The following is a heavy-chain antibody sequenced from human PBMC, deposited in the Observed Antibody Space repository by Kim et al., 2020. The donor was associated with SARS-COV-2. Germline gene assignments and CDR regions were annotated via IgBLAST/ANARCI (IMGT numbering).Heavy chain of an antibody. CDR1: GGSISSYY. J-gene: IGHJ4*02. D-gene: IGHD6-13*01. CDR2: IYYSGST. Sequence: SETLSLTCTVSGGSISSYYWSWIRQPPGKGLEWIGYIYYSGSTNYNPSLKSRVTISVDTSKNQFSLKLSSVTAADTAVYYCARGKGGAAALFSYWGQGTLVTVSS. V-gene: IGHV4-59*13. CDR3: ARGKGGAAALFSY.